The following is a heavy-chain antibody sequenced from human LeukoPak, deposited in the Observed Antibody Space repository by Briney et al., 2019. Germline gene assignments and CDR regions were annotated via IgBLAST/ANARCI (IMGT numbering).Heavy chain of an antibody. CDR2: INPSGGST. V-gene: IGHV1-46*01. CDR1: GYTFTSYY. J-gene: IGHJ4*02. D-gene: IGHD1-26*01. CDR3: ARRTTPGSYAENFDY. Sequence: ASVKVSCKASGYTFTSYYMHWVRQAPGQGLEWMGIINPSGGSTSYAQKFQGRVTMTSDTSTSTVYMELSSLRSADTAVYYCARRTTPGSYAENFDYWGQGTLVTVSS.